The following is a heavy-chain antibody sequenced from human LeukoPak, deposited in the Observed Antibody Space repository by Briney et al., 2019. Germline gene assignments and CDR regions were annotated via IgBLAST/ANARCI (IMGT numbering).Heavy chain of an antibody. D-gene: IGHD3-10*01. CDR3: ARSRGYPYGSGSYYNRYFDY. Sequence: SETLSLTCTVSGYSISSGYYWGWIRQPPGKGLEWIGSIYHSGSTYYNPSLKSRVTISVDTSKNQFSLKLSSVTAADTAVYYCARSRGYPYGSGSYYNRYFDYWGQGTLVTVSS. J-gene: IGHJ4*02. CDR1: GYSISSGYY. CDR2: IYHSGST. V-gene: IGHV4-38-2*02.